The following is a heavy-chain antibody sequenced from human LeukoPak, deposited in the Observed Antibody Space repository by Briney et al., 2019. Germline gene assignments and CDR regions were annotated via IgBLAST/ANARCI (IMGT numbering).Heavy chain of an antibody. Sequence: PGGSLRLSCAASGFTFSGYYMSSIRHAPGKGLEWLSYISSSGDYTNYADSVKGRFTMSRDNAKNSLYLQMNSLRAEDTAVYYCARNPAAGTLDYWGQGTLVTVSS. CDR3: ARNPAAGTLDY. J-gene: IGHJ4*02. CDR1: GFTFSGYY. CDR2: ISSSGDYT. D-gene: IGHD6-13*01. V-gene: IGHV3-11*06.